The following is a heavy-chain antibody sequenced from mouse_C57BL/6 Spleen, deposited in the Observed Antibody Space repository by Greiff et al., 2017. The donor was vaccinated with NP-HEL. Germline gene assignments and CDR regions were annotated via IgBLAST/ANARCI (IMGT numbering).Heavy chain of an antibody. Sequence: VQLQQSVAELVRPGASVKLSCTASGFNIKNTYMHWVKQRPEQGLEWIGRIDPANGNTKYAPKFQVKATITADTSFNTAYLQLNSLTSEDTAIYYWARVEVITTVVATSFDYRGKGTTLTVSA. V-gene: IGHV14-3*01. CDR3: ARVEVITTVVATSFDY. D-gene: IGHD1-1*01. J-gene: IGHJ2*01. CDR2: IDPANGNT. CDR1: GFNIKNTY.